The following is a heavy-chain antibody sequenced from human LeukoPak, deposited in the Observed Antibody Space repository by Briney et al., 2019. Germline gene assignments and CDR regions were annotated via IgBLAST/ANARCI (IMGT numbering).Heavy chain of an antibody. V-gene: IGHV4-59*01. CDR2: GST. CDR1: DVSISSYY. J-gene: IGHJ4*02. D-gene: IGHD4-23*01. Sequence: SETLSLTCTLSDVSISSYYWSWIRQPPGKGLEWIGYGSTNYNPSLKSRVTISADTSKNQFSLKLTSVTAADTAVYYCARVRFHYGGNSGINYFDYWGQGTLVTVSS. CDR3: ARVRFHYGGNSGINYFDY.